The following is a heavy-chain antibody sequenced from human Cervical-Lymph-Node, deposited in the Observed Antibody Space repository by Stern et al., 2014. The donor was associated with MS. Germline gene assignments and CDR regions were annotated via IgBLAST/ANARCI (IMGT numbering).Heavy chain of an antibody. CDR2: IIPIFGTA. J-gene: IGHJ5*02. D-gene: IGHD2-15*01. Sequence: VQLLESGAEVKKPGSSVKVSCKASGGTFSSYAISWVRQAPGQGLEWMGGIIPIFGTANYAQKFQGRVTITADESTSTAYMELSSLRSEDTAVYYCARESPLVPATRGWFDPWGQGTLVTVSS. V-gene: IGHV1-69*01. CDR3: ARESPLVPATRGWFDP. CDR1: GGTFSSYA.